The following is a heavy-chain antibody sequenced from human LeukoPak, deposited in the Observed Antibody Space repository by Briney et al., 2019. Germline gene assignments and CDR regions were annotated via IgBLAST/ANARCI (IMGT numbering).Heavy chain of an antibody. D-gene: IGHD6-13*01. J-gene: IGHJ4*02. CDR2: ISWNSGSI. CDR1: GFTFDDYA. CDR3: ARRYSSSWNY. V-gene: IGHV3-9*01. Sequence: GGSLRLSCAASGFTFDDYAMHWVRQGPGKGLEWVSGISWNSGSIGYADSVKGRFTISRDNSKNTLYLQMNSLRAEDTAFYYCARRYSSSWNYWGQGTLVTVSS.